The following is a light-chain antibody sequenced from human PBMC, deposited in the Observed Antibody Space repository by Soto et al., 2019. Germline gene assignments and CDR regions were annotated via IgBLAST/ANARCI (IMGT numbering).Light chain of an antibody. CDR3: CSFAGNNNLV. J-gene: IGLJ2*01. CDR1: SSDVGGYNY. CDR2: EVS. V-gene: IGLV2-8*01. Sequence: QSALTQPPSASGSPGQSVTISCTGTSSDVGGYNYVSWYQQHPGKAPKLMISEVSKRPSGVPDRFSGSKSGNTASLTVSGLQAGDEADYHCCSFAGNNNLVFGGGTKLTVL.